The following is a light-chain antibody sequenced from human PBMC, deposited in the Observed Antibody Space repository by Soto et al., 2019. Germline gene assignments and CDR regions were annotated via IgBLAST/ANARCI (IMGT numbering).Light chain of an antibody. CDR2: DVS. Sequence: SALTQPRSVSGSPGQSVTISCTGTSSDVGTYDFVSWYQQHPGKAPRLMIFDVSERPSGVPDRFSGSKSGNTASLTISGLQAEDEADYYCSSYAGNSRYVFGTGTKVTVL. V-gene: IGLV2-11*01. J-gene: IGLJ1*01. CDR1: SSDVGTYDF. CDR3: SSYAGNSRYV.